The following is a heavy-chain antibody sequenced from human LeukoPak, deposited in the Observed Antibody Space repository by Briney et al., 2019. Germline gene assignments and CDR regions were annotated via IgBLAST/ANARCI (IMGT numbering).Heavy chain of an antibody. CDR3: AGPIVGPSTWQFDY. CDR2: IWYDGSNK. V-gene: IGHV3-33*01. J-gene: IGHJ4*02. D-gene: IGHD1-26*01. CDR1: GFTFNTYG. Sequence: GGSLRLSCAASGFTFNTYGMHWVRQAPGKGLDWVAVIWYDGSNKYYADSVKGRFTISRDNSKNTLYLQMNSLRAEDTAVYYCAGPIVGPSTWQFDYWGQGTLVTVSS.